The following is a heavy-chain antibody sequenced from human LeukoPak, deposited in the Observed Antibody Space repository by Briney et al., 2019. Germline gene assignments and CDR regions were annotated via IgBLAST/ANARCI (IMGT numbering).Heavy chain of an antibody. Sequence: SQTLSLTCTVSGGSISSGDYYWSWIRQPPGKGLEWIGYIYYSGSTYYHPSLKSRVTISVDTSKNQFSLKLSSVTAADTAVYYCDRAGGYSYGSYYYYMDVWGKGTTVTVSS. J-gene: IGHJ6*03. CDR3: DRAGGYSYGSYYYYMDV. D-gene: IGHD5-18*01. CDR1: GGSISSGDYY. V-gene: IGHV4-30-4*08. CDR2: IYYSGST.